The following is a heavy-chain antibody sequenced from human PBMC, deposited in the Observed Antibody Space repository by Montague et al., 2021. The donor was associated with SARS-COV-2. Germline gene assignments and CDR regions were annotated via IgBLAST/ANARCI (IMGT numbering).Heavy chain of an antibody. V-gene: IGHV4-61*08. D-gene: IGHD3-3*01. CDR2: IYYSGST. CDR1: GGSVSSSGYY. Sequence: SETLSLTCIVSGGSVSSSGYYWSWIRQPPGKGLEWIGYIYYSGSTNYNPSLKSRVSISVDTSKNQFSLKLSSVTAADTAVYYCARDPWRSTMFGVVTRYGIDVWGQGTTVTVSS. J-gene: IGHJ6*02. CDR3: ARDPWRSTMFGVVTRYGIDV.